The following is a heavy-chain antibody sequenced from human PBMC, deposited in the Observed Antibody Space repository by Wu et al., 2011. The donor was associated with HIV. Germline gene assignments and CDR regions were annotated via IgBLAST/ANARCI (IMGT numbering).Heavy chain of an antibody. D-gene: IGHD3-9*01. CDR1: GYTFSDYY. CDR3: ARGGYDILAGRSYAFDI. Sequence: QVQLVQSGAEVKKPGASVKVSCKASGYTFSDYYMHWVRQAPGQGLEWMGWINPDSGATNYAQQFQGRVTMTRDTSLSTAYMELNRLKSDDTAVYYCARGGYDILAGRSYAFDIWAKGQWSPSLQ. J-gene: IGHJ3*02. CDR2: INPDSGAT. V-gene: IGHV1-2*02.